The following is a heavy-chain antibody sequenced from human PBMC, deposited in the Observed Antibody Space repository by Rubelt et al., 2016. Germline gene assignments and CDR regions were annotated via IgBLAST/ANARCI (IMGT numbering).Heavy chain of an antibody. D-gene: IGHD6-19*01. CDR2: IGVTEGTT. Sequence: SLRLSCAASGFTFSNYAMSWVRQAPGKGLEWVSGIGVTEGTTYYADSVKGRFTISRDNSKNTLYLQVNSLRAEDTAIYYCARLMYSSGWTPNFDYWGQGTLVTVSS. CDR3: ARLMYSSGWTPNFDY. CDR1: GFTFSNYA. V-gene: IGHV3-23*01. J-gene: IGHJ4*02.